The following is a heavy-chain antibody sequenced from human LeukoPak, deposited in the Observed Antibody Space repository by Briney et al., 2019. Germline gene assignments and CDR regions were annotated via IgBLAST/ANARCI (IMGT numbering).Heavy chain of an antibody. CDR3: ARNNYYDSSGYPYYFDY. Sequence: SETLSLTCTVSGGSISSSIYYWGWIRQPPGKGLEWIGSIYCSGSTYYNPSLKSRVTISVDTSKNQFSLKLSSVTAADTAVYYCARNNYYDSSGYPYYFDYWGQGTLVTVSS. CDR1: GGSISSSIYY. V-gene: IGHV4-39*01. CDR2: IYCSGST. D-gene: IGHD3-22*01. J-gene: IGHJ4*02.